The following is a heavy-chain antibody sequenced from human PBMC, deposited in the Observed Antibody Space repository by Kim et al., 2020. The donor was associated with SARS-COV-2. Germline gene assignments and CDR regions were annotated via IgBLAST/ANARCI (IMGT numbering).Heavy chain of an antibody. CDR2: INPNSGGT. CDR3: VRGFSGRTYYYGSGSYRLDAFDI. Sequence: ASVKVSCKASGYTFTGYYMNWVRQAPGQGLEWMGRINPNSGGTNYAQKFQGRVTMTRDTSISTAYMERSRLRSDDTAVYYCVRGFSGRTYYYGSGSYRLDAFDICGQETMVTVSS. V-gene: IGHV1-2*06. D-gene: IGHD3-10*01. CDR1: GYTFTGYY. J-gene: IGHJ3*02.